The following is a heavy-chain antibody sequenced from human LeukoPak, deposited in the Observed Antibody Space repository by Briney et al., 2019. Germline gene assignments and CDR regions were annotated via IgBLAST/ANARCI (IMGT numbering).Heavy chain of an antibody. J-gene: IGHJ4*02. V-gene: IGHV3-23*01. CDR2: ISGSGGST. CDR3: ARAIEPSIAAYFDY. Sequence: GGTLRLSCAASGFTFSSYGMSWVRQAPGKGLEWVSAISGSGGSTYYADSVKGRFTISRDNSKNTLYLQMNSLRAEDTAVYYCARAIEPSIAAYFDYWGQGTLVTVSS. CDR1: GFTFSSYG. D-gene: IGHD6-6*01.